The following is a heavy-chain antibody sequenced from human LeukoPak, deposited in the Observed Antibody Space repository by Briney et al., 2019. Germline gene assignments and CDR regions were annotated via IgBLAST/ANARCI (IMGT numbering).Heavy chain of an antibody. Sequence: SETLSLTCTVSGGSISSSYWSWVRQPPGKGLEWIGYIDNSGSTNYNPSLKSRVTISLDTPKRQLSLKLSSVTAADKAVYYCARAPLYSGGSGWSIYYFYAMDVWGQGTTVTVSS. CDR3: ARAPLYSGGSGWSIYYFYAMDV. D-gene: IGHD6-19*01. CDR1: GGSISSSY. V-gene: IGHV4-59*01. J-gene: IGHJ6*02. CDR2: IDNSGST.